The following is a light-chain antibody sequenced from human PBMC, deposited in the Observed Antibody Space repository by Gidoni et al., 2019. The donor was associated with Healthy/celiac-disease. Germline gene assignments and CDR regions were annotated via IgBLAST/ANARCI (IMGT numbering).Light chain of an antibody. J-gene: IGLJ2*01. CDR3: QAWDSSTVV. V-gene: IGLV3-1*01. CDR2: QAS. Sequence: SYELTQPPSVSVSPGQTASITCSGDKLGDQYACWYQQKPGQSPVLVIYQASKRPSGIPERFSGSNSGNTATLTISGTQAMDEADYYCQAWDSSTVVFGGGTTLTVL. CDR1: KLGDQY.